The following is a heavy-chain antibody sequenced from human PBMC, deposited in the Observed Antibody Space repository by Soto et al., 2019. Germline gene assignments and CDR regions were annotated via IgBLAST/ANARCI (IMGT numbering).Heavy chain of an antibody. V-gene: IGHV1-46*03. J-gene: IGHJ4*02. D-gene: IGHD3-10*01. CDR2: INPSGGST. CDR1: GYTFTSYY. CDR3: AGPMVRRVILPFDY. Sequence: QVQLVQSGAEVKKPGASVKVSCKACGYTFTSYYMHWVRQAPGKGLEWMGIINPSGGSTSYAQKCQVRVTITRDTSTSTVYMELSSLRSEYTAVYYCAGPMVRRVILPFDYTGQGTLVTVSS.